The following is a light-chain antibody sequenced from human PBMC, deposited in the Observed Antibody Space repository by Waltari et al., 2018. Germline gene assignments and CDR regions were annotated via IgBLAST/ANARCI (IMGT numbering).Light chain of an antibody. CDR2: EVN. J-gene: IGLJ2*01. CDR3: CSYAGSRNMI. CDR1: SRDGGNYNL. Sequence: QFALPQPASVSGSPGPSVTISCTGSSRDGGNYNLVYWYQPHPGKSPKLIIFEVNKRPSGISKRFSVSKSGNTASLTISGLQPEDEADYYCCSYAGSRNMIFGGGTKLTVL. V-gene: IGLV2-23*02.